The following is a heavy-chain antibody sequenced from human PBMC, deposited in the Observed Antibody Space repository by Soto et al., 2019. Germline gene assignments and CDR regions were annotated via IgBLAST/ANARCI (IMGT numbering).Heavy chain of an antibody. CDR1: GYTFTSYD. CDR2: MNPNSGNT. CDR3: ASMLGSSWSVWCFAP. J-gene: IGHJ5*02. Sequence: QVQLVQSGAEVKKPGASVKVSCKSSGYTFTSYDINWVRQATGQGLEGMGWMNPNSGNTGYAQKFPGTVTMTRNTSICTACRALTDLRSEVSAVYYCASMLGSSWSVWCFAPWGQGTLVAVSS. D-gene: IGHD6-13*01. V-gene: IGHV1-8*01.